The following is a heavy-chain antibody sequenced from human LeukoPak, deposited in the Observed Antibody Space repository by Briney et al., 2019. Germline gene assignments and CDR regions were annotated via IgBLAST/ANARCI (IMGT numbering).Heavy chain of an antibody. J-gene: IGHJ3*02. CDR3: ARGRGGYDSSAYGAFDI. V-gene: IGHV1-46*01. Sequence: ASVKVSCKTSGYTFTSYYMHWVRQAPGQGLEWMGIINPSGGSTNYAQKFQGRVTMTRDTSTSTVYMELSSLRSEDTAVYYCARGRGGYDSSAYGAFDIWGQGTMVTVSS. D-gene: IGHD3-22*01. CDR2: INPSGGST. CDR1: GYTFTSYY.